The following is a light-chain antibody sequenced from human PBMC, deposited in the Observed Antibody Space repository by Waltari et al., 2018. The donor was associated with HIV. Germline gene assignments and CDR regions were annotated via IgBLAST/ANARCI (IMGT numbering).Light chain of an antibody. CDR2: DVN. Sequence: QSALTQPRSVSGSPGQSVTISCTGTSSDVGGYNYVSWYQHHPGKAPKLMIYDVNKRPSGVPDRYSGSKSGNTASLTISGLQAEDEANYYCCSYAGSPPWVFGGGTKLTVL. V-gene: IGLV2-11*01. CDR1: SSDVGGYNY. J-gene: IGLJ3*02. CDR3: CSYAGSPPWV.